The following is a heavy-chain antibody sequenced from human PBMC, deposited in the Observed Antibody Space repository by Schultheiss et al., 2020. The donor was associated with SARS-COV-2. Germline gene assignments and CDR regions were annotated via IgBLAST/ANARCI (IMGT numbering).Heavy chain of an antibody. CDR1: GFTFSSYA. J-gene: IGHJ2*01. CDR2: IPYDGSNK. V-gene: IGHV3-30*04. D-gene: IGHD7-27*01. CDR3: ARCGDQAYGYFDL. Sequence: GGSLRLSCAASGFTFSSYAMHWVRQAPGKGLEWVAVIPYDGSNKYYSDSVKGRFTIPRDNSKNSLYLQMISLRAEDTAVYYCARCGDQAYGYFDLWGRGTRVTVAS.